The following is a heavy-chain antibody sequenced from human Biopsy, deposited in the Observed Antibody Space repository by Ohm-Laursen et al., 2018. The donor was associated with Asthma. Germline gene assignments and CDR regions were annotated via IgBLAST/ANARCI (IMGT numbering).Heavy chain of an antibody. J-gene: IGHJ4*02. D-gene: IGHD4-17*01. Sequence: APVKVSCKISGYSLTDLSMHWVRQAPGQGLEWMGGHDHEEGGTVNARRFQGRVTMTEDTSTDTAYMEPSSLSSDDTAVYYCASDFPKDYVRYNFQFWGQGTLVTVSS. CDR2: HDHEEGGT. CDR1: GYSLTDLS. V-gene: IGHV1-24*01. CDR3: ASDFPKDYVRYNFQF.